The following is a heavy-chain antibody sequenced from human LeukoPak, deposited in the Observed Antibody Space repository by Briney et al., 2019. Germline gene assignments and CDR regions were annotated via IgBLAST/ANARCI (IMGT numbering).Heavy chain of an antibody. CDR2: IRYDGSNK. Sequence: GGSLRLSCAASGFTFSSYGMHWVRQAPGKGLEWVAFIRYDGSNKYYADSVKGRFTISRDNSKNTLYLQMNSLRAEDTAVYSCVRDPAFGELLSCFDYWGQRTLVTVSS. CDR3: VRDPAFGELLSCFDY. CDR1: GFTFSSYG. J-gene: IGHJ4*02. D-gene: IGHD3-10*01. V-gene: IGHV3-30*02.